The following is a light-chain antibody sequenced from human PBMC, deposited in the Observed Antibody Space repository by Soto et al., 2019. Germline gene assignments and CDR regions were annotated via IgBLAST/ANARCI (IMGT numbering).Light chain of an antibody. CDR3: QHYAMSPPFT. CDR1: QSVSSGY. V-gene: IGKV3-20*01. CDR2: AAS. J-gene: IGKJ3*01. Sequence: EIVLTQSPGTLSLSPGDRATLSCRASQSVSSGYLGWYQQKPGQAPRLLIYAASNRATGIPDRFSGSGSGTDFTLTISRLEPEDFAVYYCQHYAMSPPFTFGPGNKVDVK.